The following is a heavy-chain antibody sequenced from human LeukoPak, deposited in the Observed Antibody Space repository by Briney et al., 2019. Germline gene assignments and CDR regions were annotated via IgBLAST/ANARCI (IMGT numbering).Heavy chain of an antibody. CDR1: GGSLSGFY. Sequence: SETLSLTCAVYGGSLSGFYWSWIRQPPGKGLDWIGEVNHRGSTNYNPSLKSRVTISVDTFKNQFSLKLTSVTAADTAVYYCARSISRAVAGTLCGYFDYWGQGTLVTVSS. D-gene: IGHD6-19*01. CDR2: VNHRGST. CDR3: ARSISRAVAGTLCGYFDY. J-gene: IGHJ4*02. V-gene: IGHV4-34*01.